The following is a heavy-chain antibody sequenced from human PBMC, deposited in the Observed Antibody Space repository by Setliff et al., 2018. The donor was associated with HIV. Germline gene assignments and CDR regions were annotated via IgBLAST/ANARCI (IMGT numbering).Heavy chain of an antibody. J-gene: IGHJ4*02. CDR3: ARGIYSSGWWGDYYFDF. CDR1: GGSFNGYS. D-gene: IGHD6-19*01. V-gene: IGHV4-34*01. Sequence: SETLSLTCAVYGGSFNGYSWTWIRQPPGKGLEWIGGINHSGSTKYSPSLRSRVSISVDTSKNQFSLKLSSVTAADTAVYYCARGIYSSGWWGDYYFDFWGQGTLVTVSS. CDR2: INHSGST.